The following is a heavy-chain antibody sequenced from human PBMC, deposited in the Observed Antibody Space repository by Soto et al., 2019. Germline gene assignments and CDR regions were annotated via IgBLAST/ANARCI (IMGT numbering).Heavy chain of an antibody. Sequence: SVKVTCKESGGTFSSYAIIWVRQAPGQGLEWMGGIIPIFGTANYAQKFQGRVTITADESTSTAYMELSSLRSEDTAVYYCARGPLVGATVRYWGQGTLVTVSS. V-gene: IGHV1-69*01. CDR1: GGTFSSYA. CDR2: IIPIFGTA. D-gene: IGHD1-26*01. CDR3: ARGPLVGATVRY. J-gene: IGHJ4*02.